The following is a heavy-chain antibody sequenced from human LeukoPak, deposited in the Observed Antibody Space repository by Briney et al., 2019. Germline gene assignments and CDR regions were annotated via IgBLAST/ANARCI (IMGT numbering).Heavy chain of an antibody. Sequence: KAGGSLRLSCAASGFTFSSYSMNWVRQAPGKGLEWVSSISSSSSYIYYADSVKGRFTISRDNAKNSLYLQMNSLRAEDTAVYYCARELQDWESAEDYYYYMDVWGKGTTVTVSS. CDR1: GFTFSSYS. CDR3: ARELQDWESAEDYYYYMDV. D-gene: IGHD3/OR15-3a*01. CDR2: ISSSSSYI. V-gene: IGHV3-21*01. J-gene: IGHJ6*03.